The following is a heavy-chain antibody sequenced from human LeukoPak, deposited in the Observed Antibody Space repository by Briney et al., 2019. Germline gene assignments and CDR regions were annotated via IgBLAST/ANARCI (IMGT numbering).Heavy chain of an antibody. CDR1: GGSISSGGYY. Sequence: SETLSLTCTVSGGSISSGGYYWSWIRQPPGKGLEWIGYIYHSGSTNYNPSLKSRVTISVDTSKNQFSLKLSSVTAADTAVYYCARPPTVAGLRGAYYFDYWGQGTLVTVSS. V-gene: IGHV4-30-2*01. D-gene: IGHD6-19*01. CDR3: ARPPTVAGLRGAYYFDY. CDR2: IYHSGST. J-gene: IGHJ4*02.